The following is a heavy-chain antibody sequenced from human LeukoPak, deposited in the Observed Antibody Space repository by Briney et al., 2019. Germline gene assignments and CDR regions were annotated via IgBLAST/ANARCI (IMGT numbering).Heavy chain of an antibody. J-gene: IGHJ4*02. D-gene: IGHD1-14*01. V-gene: IGHV3-30*18. CDR3: AKEGSAKPFDY. Sequence: GGSLRLSCVATGFTFSSYGMHWVRQAPGKGLEWVAGISYDGTNKNSADSVKGRFTISRDSSKNTLYLQMNSLRVEDTAVYYCAKEGSAKPFDYWGQGTLVTVSS. CDR2: ISYDGTNK. CDR1: GFTFSSYG.